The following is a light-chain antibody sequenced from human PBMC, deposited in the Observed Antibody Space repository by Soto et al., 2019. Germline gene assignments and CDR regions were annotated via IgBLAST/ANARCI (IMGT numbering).Light chain of an antibody. Sequence: DIVMTQSPGSLAVSLGEMATINCRSSQTVLYKSNNKNYLAWYQQRPGQPPKLLIYWASTRESGVPERFSGSGSGTDFTLTIRSLQAEDVAVYYCQQYYTAPFTFGGGTKVEIK. CDR2: WAS. J-gene: IGKJ4*01. CDR1: QTVLYKSNNKNY. V-gene: IGKV4-1*01. CDR3: QQYYTAPFT.